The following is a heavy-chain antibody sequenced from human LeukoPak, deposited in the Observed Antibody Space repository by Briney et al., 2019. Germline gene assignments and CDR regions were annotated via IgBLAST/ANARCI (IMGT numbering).Heavy chain of an antibody. Sequence: GGSLRLSCAASGFTFSSYSMNWVRQAPGKGLEWVSVIYSGGSTYYADSVKGRFTISRDNSKNTLYLQMNSLRAEDTAVYYCARACSSSGYYPRCAFDIWGQGTMVTVSS. CDR1: GFTFSSYS. V-gene: IGHV3-66*01. J-gene: IGHJ3*02. CDR2: IYSGGST. CDR3: ARACSSSGYYPRCAFDI. D-gene: IGHD3-22*01.